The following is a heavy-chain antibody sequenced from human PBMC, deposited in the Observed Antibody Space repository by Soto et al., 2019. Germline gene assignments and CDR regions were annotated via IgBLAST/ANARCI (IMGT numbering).Heavy chain of an antibody. CDR1: GGSISSGDYY. CDR3: ARELRLVVAATPVEY. D-gene: IGHD2-15*01. Sequence: QVQLRESGPGLVKPSQTLSLTCTVSGGSISSGDYYWSWIRQPPGKGLEWIGYIYYSGSTYYNPSLKSRVTISVDTSKNQFSLKLSSVTAADTAVYYCARELRLVVAATPVEYWGQGTLVTVSS. CDR2: IYYSGST. J-gene: IGHJ4*02. V-gene: IGHV4-30-4*01.